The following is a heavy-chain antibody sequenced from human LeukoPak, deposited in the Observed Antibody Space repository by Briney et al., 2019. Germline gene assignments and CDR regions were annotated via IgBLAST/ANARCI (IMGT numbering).Heavy chain of an antibody. Sequence: GGSLRLSCAASGFTFSSYSMNWVRQAPGKGLEWVSYISSSSSTIYCADSVKGRFTISRDNAKNSLYLQMNSLRAEDTAVYYCAISRRILTGQNWFDPWGQGTLVTVSS. V-gene: IGHV3-48*01. CDR1: GFTFSSYS. J-gene: IGHJ5*02. D-gene: IGHD3-9*01. CDR3: AISRRILTGQNWFDP. CDR2: ISSSSSTI.